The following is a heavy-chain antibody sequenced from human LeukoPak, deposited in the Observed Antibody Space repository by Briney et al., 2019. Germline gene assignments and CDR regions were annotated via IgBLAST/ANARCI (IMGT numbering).Heavy chain of an antibody. Sequence: PGGSLRLSCAASGFTFSSYWMHWVRQAPGKGLEWVSAISGSGGSTYYADSVKGRFTISRDNSKNTLYLQMNSLRAEDTAVYYCAKDLGYCSSTSCYFDYWGQGTLVTVSS. CDR1: GFTFSSYW. V-gene: IGHV3-23*01. CDR2: ISGSGGST. J-gene: IGHJ4*02. CDR3: AKDLGYCSSTSCYFDY. D-gene: IGHD2-2*01.